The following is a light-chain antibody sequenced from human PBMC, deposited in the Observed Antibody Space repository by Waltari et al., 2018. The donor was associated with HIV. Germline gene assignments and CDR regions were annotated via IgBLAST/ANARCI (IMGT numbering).Light chain of an antibody. CDR2: SNN. Sequence: QSVLTQPPSASGTPGRRVTISCSGNNSNVGSNPVNWYRQVPGTAPKLLMFSNNQRPSGVPDRFSGSKSGTSASLVIRGLKSEDEADYYCAARDDSLNAWVFGGGTKVTVL. J-gene: IGLJ3*02. CDR3: AARDDSLNAWV. V-gene: IGLV1-44*01. CDR1: NSNVGSNP.